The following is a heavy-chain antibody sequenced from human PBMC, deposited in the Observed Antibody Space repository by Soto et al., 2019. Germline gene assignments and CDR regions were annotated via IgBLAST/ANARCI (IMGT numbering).Heavy chain of an antibody. D-gene: IGHD1-26*01. CDR2: IIPIFGTA. CDR3: ARDRSYTTKDYYYYGMDV. V-gene: IGHV1-69*13. CDR1: GGTFSSYA. Sequence: SVKVSCKASGGTFSSYAISWVRQAPGQGLEWMGGIIPIFGTANYAQKFQGRVTITADESTSTAYMELSSLRSEGTAVYYCARDRSYTTKDYYYYGMDVWGQGTTVTVSS. J-gene: IGHJ6*02.